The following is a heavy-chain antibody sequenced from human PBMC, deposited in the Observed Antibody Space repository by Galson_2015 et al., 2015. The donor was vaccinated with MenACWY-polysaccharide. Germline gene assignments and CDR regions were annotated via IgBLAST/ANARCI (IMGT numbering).Heavy chain of an antibody. V-gene: IGHV4-59*01. D-gene: IGHD6-19*01. J-gene: IGHJ5*02. CDR1: GGSISSYR. Sequence: CTVSGGSISSYRWTWIRQPPGKGLEWIGYIYYTGTTKYNPSLTSRVTISVDTSKKYFSLKLSSVTAADTAVYYCAGLMAGSPFGWFDPWGQGTLVTVSS. CDR3: AGLMAGSPFGWFDP. CDR2: IYYTGTT.